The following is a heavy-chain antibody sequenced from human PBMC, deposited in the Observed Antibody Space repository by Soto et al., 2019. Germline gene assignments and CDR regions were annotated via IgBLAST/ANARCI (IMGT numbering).Heavy chain of an antibody. D-gene: IGHD3-22*01. CDR1: GFTFSSYA. V-gene: IGHV3-23*01. J-gene: IGHJ4*02. CDR3: ATRGKVDSSGYYYFDY. Sequence: GGSLRLSCAASGFTFSSYAMSGVRQAPGKGLEWVPAISGSGGSTYYADSVKGRFTISRDNSKNTLYLQMNSLRAEDTAVYYCATRGKVDSSGYYYFDYWGQGALVTVSS. CDR2: ISGSGGST.